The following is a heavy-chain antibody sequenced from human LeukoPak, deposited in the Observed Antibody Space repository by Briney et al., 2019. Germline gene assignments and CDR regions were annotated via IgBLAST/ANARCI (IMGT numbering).Heavy chain of an antibody. Sequence: PGGSLRLSCVASGFTFSGDWMSWVRQAPGKGLEWVASVKQDGIETQYVDSVKGRFTISRYNAKNSVYLQMNSLRVEDTAVYYCARDGTGFDYWGQGTLVTVSS. CDR1: GFTFSGDW. CDR3: ARDGTGFDY. CDR2: VKQDGIET. J-gene: IGHJ4*02. V-gene: IGHV3-7*01. D-gene: IGHD2-8*02.